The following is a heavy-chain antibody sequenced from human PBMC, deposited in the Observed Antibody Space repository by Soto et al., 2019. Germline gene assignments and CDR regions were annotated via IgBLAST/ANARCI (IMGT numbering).Heavy chain of an antibody. D-gene: IGHD3-10*01. CDR1: GDSISSGDYI. CDR3: AREGIRGVYGSGSH. J-gene: IGHJ4*02. Sequence: QVQLQESGPGLVKPSQTLSLTCTVSGDSISSGDYIWSWIRQPPGKGLEWIGSTFYSGDTYYNPSLKSRVIISVDTSKNQFSLRLNSVTAADTAVYYCAREGIRGVYGSGSHWGQGTLVTVSS. V-gene: IGHV4-30-4*01. CDR2: TFYSGDT.